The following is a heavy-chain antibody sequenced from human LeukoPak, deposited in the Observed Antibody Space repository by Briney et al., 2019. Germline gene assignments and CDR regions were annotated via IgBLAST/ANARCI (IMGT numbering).Heavy chain of an antibody. CDR1: GGTFSSYA. V-gene: IGHV1-69*06. D-gene: IGHD2-2*01. CDR3: AKYCSTTSCYYLDY. Sequence: SVKVSCKAPGGTFSSYAISWVRQAPGQGLEWMGRIIPMSDTTNHAQQFQGRVTITADKSASTAYMELSSLRSEDTAVYYCAKYCSTTSCYYLDYWGQGILVTVSS. J-gene: IGHJ4*02. CDR2: IIPMSDTT.